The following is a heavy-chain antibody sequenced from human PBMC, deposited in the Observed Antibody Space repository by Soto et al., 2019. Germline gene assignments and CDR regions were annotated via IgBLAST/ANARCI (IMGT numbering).Heavy chain of an antibody. CDR1: GFTFSSYW. D-gene: IGHD3-3*01. J-gene: IGHJ6*02. V-gene: IGHV3-7*01. CDR2: IKQDGSEK. CDR3: AREKFQYDFWSRSAMDV. Sequence: GGSLRLSCAASGFTFSSYWMSWVRQAPGKGLEWVANIKQDGSEKYYVDSVKGRFTISRDNAKNSLYLQMNSLRAEDTAVYYCAREKFQYDFWSRSAMDVGGQGTTVTGSS.